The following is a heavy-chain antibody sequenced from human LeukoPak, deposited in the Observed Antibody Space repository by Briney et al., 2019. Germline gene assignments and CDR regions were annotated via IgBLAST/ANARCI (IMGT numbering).Heavy chain of an antibody. CDR3: ARGRSGGDWFDP. CDR1: GGSIGSYY. D-gene: IGHD3-10*01. CDR2: IHDTGST. V-gene: IGHV4-59*01. J-gene: IGHJ5*02. Sequence: PSETLSLTCTVSGGSIGSYYWSWIRQPPGKGLEWIGYIHDTGSTKYNPSLKSRVNISVDTSRNHLSLKLTSVTAADTAVYYCARGRSGGDWFDPWGQGTLVTVSS.